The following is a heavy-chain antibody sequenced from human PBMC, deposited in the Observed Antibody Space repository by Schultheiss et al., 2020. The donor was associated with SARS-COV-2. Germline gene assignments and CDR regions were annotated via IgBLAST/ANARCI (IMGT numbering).Heavy chain of an antibody. V-gene: IGHV4-31*03. Sequence: SETLSLTCTVSGGSISSGGYYWSWIRQHPGKGLEWIGYIYYSGSTYYNPSLKSRVTISVDTSKNQFSLRLTSVTAADTAVYYCARLGRDYYYYSLDVWGQGTLVTVSS. D-gene: IGHD1-26*01. CDR1: GGSISSGGYY. CDR3: ARLGRDYYYYSLDV. CDR2: IYYSGST. J-gene: IGHJ6*02.